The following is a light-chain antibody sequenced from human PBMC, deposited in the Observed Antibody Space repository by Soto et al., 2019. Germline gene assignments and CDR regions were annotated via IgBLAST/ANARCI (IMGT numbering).Light chain of an antibody. CDR1: QSISSW. CDR3: QQFIDGWT. Sequence: DIQMTQSPSTLSASVGDRVTITFRASQSISSWLAWYQQKPGKAPKLLIYDASSLESGVPSRFSGSGSGTEFTLTISGLQPDDFATYYCQQFIDGWTFGQGTKVDIK. J-gene: IGKJ1*01. CDR2: DAS. V-gene: IGKV1-5*01.